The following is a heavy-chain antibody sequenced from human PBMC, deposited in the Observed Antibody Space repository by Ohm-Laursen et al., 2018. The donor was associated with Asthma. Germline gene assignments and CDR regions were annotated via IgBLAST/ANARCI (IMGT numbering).Heavy chain of an antibody. CDR1: GFTFSSYG. Sequence: SLRLSCAASGFTFSSYGMHWVRQAPGKGLEWVAVISYDGSNKYYADSVKGRFTISRDNSKDTLYLQMNSLRAEDTAVYYCATDIVGARTGWGQGTLVTVSS. D-gene: IGHD1-26*01. CDR2: ISYDGSNK. J-gene: IGHJ4*02. V-gene: IGHV3-30*03. CDR3: ATDIVGARTG.